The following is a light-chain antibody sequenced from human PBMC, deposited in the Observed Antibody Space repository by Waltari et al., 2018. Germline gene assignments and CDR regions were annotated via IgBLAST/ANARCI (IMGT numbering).Light chain of an antibody. CDR2: DAS. CDR1: QSVDSY. CDR3: QQRSNWPPIT. V-gene: IGKV3-11*01. J-gene: IGKJ5*01. Sequence: EIGLTKSPATLSLSPGARATLSCRASQSVDSYLAWYQQKPGPAPRLLLYDASNMATGIPATFSGSGSGTDFTLTISSLEPEDFAVDYCQQRSNWPPITFGQGTRLEIK.